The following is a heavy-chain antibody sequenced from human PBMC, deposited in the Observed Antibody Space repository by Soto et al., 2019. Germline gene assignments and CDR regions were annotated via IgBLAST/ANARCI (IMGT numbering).Heavy chain of an antibody. V-gene: IGHV1-69*08. CDR1: GGTFSTYI. J-gene: IGHJ3*01. D-gene: IGHD3-3*01. Sequence: HVQLVQSGAEVRKPGSSVKVSCKAPGGTFSTYIISWVRHAPGPVLEWMGRIIPIPDITNYAQKFQGRVTVTADRSTSTAYMELTSLKSEDTAVYYCARDRITTRGDAFDLWGQGTMVTVSS. CDR3: ARDRITTRGDAFDL. CDR2: IIPIPDIT.